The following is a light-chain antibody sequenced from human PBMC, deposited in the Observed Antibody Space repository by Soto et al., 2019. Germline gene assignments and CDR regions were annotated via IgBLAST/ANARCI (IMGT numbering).Light chain of an antibody. CDR3: QQYGSSHTWT. V-gene: IGKV3-20*01. CDR1: QAVGGTY. Sequence: IVLTQSPRTLSLSPGARAILSCRASQAVGGTYLASYQHKPGQAPRLLIYGASNRAAGIPDRFGGSGSGTDFTLPISRLQTPDFAVYYCQQYGSSHTWTFGHGTKVDIK. CDR2: GAS. J-gene: IGKJ1*01.